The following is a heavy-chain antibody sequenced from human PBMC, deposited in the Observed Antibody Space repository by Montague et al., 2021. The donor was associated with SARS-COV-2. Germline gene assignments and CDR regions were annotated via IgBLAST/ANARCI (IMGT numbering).Heavy chain of an antibody. CDR3: ARISGITSWYYDY. CDR1: GGSVSSGSYY. J-gene: IGHJ4*02. V-gene: IGHV4-61*01. CDR2: IYYTGST. Sequence: SETLSLTCTVSGGSVSSGSYYWSWIRQPPRKGLQSIGYIYYTGSTNYXPSLQSRVTISVDSSKNQFSVRLSSVTAADTAVYYCARISGITSWYYDYWGQGTLVTVSS. D-gene: IGHD1-14*01.